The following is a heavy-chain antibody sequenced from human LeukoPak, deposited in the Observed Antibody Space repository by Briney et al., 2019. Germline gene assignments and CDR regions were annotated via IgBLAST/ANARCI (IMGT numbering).Heavy chain of an antibody. Sequence: ASVKVSCKASGYTFTSYGSSWVPQAPGQGLEWMGWISAYNGNTNYAQKLQGRVTMTTDTSTSTAYMELRSLRSDDTAVYYCAREYIAVAGTLYDYWGQGTLVTVSS. J-gene: IGHJ4*02. CDR2: ISAYNGNT. CDR3: AREYIAVAGTLYDY. CDR1: GYTFTSYG. D-gene: IGHD6-19*01. V-gene: IGHV1-18*01.